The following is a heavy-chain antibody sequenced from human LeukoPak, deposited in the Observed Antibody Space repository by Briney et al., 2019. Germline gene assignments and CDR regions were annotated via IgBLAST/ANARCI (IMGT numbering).Heavy chain of an antibody. V-gene: IGHV4-34*01. CDR1: GGSFSGYY. CDR3: ARGLRPNWYSSGWYYFDY. CDR2: INHSGST. D-gene: IGHD6-19*01. Sequence: PSETLSLTCAVYGGSFSGYYWSWIRQPPGKGLEWIGEINHSGSTNYNPSLKSRVTISVDTSKNQFSLKLSSVTAADTAVYYCARGLRPNWYSSGWYYFDYWGQGTLVTVSS. J-gene: IGHJ4*02.